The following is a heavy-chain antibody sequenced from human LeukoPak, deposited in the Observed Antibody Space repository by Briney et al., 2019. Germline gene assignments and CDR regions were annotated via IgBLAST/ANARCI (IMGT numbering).Heavy chain of an antibody. J-gene: IGHJ4*02. D-gene: IGHD5-24*01. CDR1: GGSISSYY. Sequence: SSETLSLTCTVSGGSISSYYWSWIRQPPGKGLEWIGYIYYSGSTYYNPSLKSRVTISVDTSKNQFSLKLSSVTAADTAVYYCARVQLRDGYNYYESRWGQGTLVTVSS. CDR2: IYYSGST. CDR3: ARVQLRDGYNYYESR. V-gene: IGHV4-59*08.